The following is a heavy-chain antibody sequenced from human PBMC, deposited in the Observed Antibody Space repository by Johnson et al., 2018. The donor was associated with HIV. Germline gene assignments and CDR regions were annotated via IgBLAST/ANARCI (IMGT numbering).Heavy chain of an antibody. CDR1: GFIFRTHW. CDR3: ARGGGTYAFDI. V-gene: IGHV3-7*05. CDR2: IRQDGSEK. Sequence: VQLVESGGGLVQPGGSLRLSCAGSGFIFRTHWIHWVRQPPGKGLEWVATIRQDGSEKFYVDSVKGRFTIFRDNAENSLFLQMDSLRAEDTAVYYCARGGGTYAFDIWGQGTMVTVSS. D-gene: IGHD1-26*01. J-gene: IGHJ3*02.